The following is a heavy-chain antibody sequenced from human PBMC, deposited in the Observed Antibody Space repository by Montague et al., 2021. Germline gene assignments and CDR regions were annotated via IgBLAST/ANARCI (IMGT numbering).Heavy chain of an antibody. CDR2: ISPSGDT. CDR1: GFTFGGYS. D-gene: IGHD1-26*01. Sequence: SLRLSCAASGFTFGGYSMTWVRQAPGRGLEWVSFISPSGDTFYAESVKGRFIVSRDNSNNALYLHLNSLRGEDSAIYYCAKTSSGTYDPWGPGTLVTVSS. V-gene: IGHV3-23*01. CDR3: AKTSSGTYDP. J-gene: IGHJ5*02.